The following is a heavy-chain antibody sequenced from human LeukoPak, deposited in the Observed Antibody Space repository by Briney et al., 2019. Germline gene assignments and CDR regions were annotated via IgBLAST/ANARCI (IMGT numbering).Heavy chain of an antibody. D-gene: IGHD3-22*01. V-gene: IGHV3-23*01. CDR3: AKPKAYYDSSGYEV. CDR2: ISGSGGST. J-gene: IGHJ4*02. Sequence: GGSLRLSCAASGFTFSSYAMSWVRQAPGKGLEWVSAISGSGGSTYYADSVKGRFTISRDNSKNTLYLQMNSLRAEDTAVYYCAKPKAYYDSSGYEVWGQGTLVTVSS. CDR1: GFTFSSYA.